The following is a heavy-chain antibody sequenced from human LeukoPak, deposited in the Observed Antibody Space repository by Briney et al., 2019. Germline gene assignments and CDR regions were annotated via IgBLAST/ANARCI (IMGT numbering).Heavy chain of an antibody. Sequence: PSETLSLTCTISGGSISSGGYFWTWIRQHPGKGLEWIGHIYYTGSTYYNPSLKSRVTISVDTSKNQFSLKLSSVTAADTAVYYCARQNYYDSSPPDYWGQGTLVTVSS. J-gene: IGHJ4*02. CDR3: ARQNYYDSSPPDY. CDR2: IYYTGST. CDR1: GGSISSGGYF. V-gene: IGHV4-31*03. D-gene: IGHD3-22*01.